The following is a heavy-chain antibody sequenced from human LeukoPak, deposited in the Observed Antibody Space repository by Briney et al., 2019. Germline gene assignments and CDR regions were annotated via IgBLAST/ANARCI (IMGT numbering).Heavy chain of an antibody. J-gene: IGHJ5*02. CDR1: GGSISSYY. CDR2: IYYSGST. Sequence: PSETLSLTCTVSGGSISSYYLSWIRQPPGKGLEWIGYIYYSGSTNYNPSLKSRVTISVDTSKNQFSLKLSSVTAADTAVYYCARARVTMVRGSGWFDPWGQGTLVTVSS. D-gene: IGHD3-10*01. CDR3: ARARVTMVRGSGWFDP. V-gene: IGHV4-59*01.